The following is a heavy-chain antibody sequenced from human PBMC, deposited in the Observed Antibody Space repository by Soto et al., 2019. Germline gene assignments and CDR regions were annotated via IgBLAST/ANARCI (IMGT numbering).Heavy chain of an antibody. CDR3: ARGLSLDY. D-gene: IGHD2-8*01. J-gene: IGHJ4*01. V-gene: IGHV1-2*02. CDR1: GYSFNSYY. CDR2: INPNSGDT. Sequence: QVQLVQSGAEVKKPGASVKVSCKASGYSFNSYYMHWVRQAPGQGLEWMGWINPNSGDTNYGQKFQGRVTMTRDTSINTAYMEWSMLRSDDTAVFYCARGLSLDYWGQGMLVTVSS.